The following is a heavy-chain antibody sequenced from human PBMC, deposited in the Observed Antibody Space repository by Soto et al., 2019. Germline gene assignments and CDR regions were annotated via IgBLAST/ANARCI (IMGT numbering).Heavy chain of an antibody. CDR1: GFTFGSYG. J-gene: IGHJ4*02. CDR2: LSGSSLTV. V-gene: IGHV3-23*01. D-gene: IGHD6-6*01. Sequence: EVQLLESGGGLVQPGGSLRLTCAASGFTFGSYGMSWVRQAPGKGLEWVSSLSGSSLTVYYADSVKGRFTISRDNSDNTLFLEMTSLRAEVTAFYYCAKDTRIAARPIGYFDHWGQGTLVTVSS. CDR3: AKDTRIAARPIGYFDH.